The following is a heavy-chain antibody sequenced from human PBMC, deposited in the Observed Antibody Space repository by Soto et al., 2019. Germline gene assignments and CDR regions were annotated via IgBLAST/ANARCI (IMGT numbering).Heavy chain of an antibody. Sequence: QVQLVQSGAEVKNPGSSVKVSCKTSGGTFNSYLIDWVRQAPGQGLEWMGGIIPAFGTAKYAQKFQGRVTITAAESADSAYVELSSRKSEDTAMYYCASGGSGFFWLNEYWGQGTLVTVSS. J-gene: IGHJ4*02. CDR2: IIPAFGTA. V-gene: IGHV1-69*01. D-gene: IGHD3-22*01. CDR3: ASGGSGFFWLNEY. CDR1: GGTFNSYL.